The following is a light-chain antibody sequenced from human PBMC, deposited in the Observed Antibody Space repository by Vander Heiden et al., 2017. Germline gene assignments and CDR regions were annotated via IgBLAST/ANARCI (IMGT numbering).Light chain of an antibody. J-gene: IGKJ2*01. CDR1: QSVLYSSNNKNY. Sequence: DIVMTQSPDSLAVSLGERATINCKSSQSVLYSSNNKNYLAWYQQKPGLPPKLLIYWASTRESGVPDRFSGSGSGTDFTLTIRSLHAEDVAVYYCQQDDSTPQTFGQGTKLEIK. V-gene: IGKV4-1*01. CDR2: WAS. CDR3: QQDDSTPQT.